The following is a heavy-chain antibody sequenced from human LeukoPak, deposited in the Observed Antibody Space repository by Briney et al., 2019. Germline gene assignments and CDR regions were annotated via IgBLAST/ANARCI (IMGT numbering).Heavy chain of an antibody. V-gene: IGHV4-34*01. CDR1: GGSFSGYY. CDR2: INHSGST. J-gene: IGHJ4*02. Sequence: MPSETLSLTCAVYGGSFSGYYWSWIRQPPGKGLEWTGEINHSGSTNYNPSLKSRVTISVDTSKNQFSLKLSSVTAADTAVYYCARGVYIAAAQYGYWGQGTLVTVSS. CDR3: ARGVYIAAAQYGY. D-gene: IGHD6-13*01.